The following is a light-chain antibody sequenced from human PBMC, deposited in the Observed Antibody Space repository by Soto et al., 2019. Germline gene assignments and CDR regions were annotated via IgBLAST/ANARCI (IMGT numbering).Light chain of an antibody. CDR3: AAWEDSLNGVV. V-gene: IGLV1-40*01. Sequence: QPVLTQPASVSGSPGQRVTIACTGNNSNIGSGFDVHWYQHFPGAAPKLLLSGASHRPSGVPDRFSGSKSGTSASRAISGLQSEDEADYYCAAWEDSLNGVVFGGGTKPTVL. CDR1: NSNIGSGFD. J-gene: IGLJ2*01. CDR2: GAS.